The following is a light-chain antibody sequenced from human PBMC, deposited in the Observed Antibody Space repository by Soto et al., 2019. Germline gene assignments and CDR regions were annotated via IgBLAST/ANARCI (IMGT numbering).Light chain of an antibody. Sequence: QSVLTQPPSASGSPGQSVTISCTGTKSDIGVYDLVSWYQHHPGKAPRLIIYGVVQRPSGVPDRFSGSKSGNTASLTVSGLQAADEADYFCKSYAGSNTYVFGSGTKLTVL. J-gene: IGLJ1*01. CDR3: KSYAGSNTYV. V-gene: IGLV2-8*01. CDR2: GVV. CDR1: KSDIGVYDL.